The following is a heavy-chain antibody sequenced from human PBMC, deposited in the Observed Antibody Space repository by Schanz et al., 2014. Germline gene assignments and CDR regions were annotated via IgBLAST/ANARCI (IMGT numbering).Heavy chain of an antibody. D-gene: IGHD6-13*01. CDR3: ARDGEAAAGCDY. CDR2: INPSGGST. J-gene: IGHJ4*02. CDR1: GYTVSALA. Sequence: QVQLLQSGSEVKKPGASVKVSCEISGYTVSALAMHWVRQAPGQGLEWMGIINPSGGSTSYAQKFQGRVTMTRDTSTSTVYMELSSLRSEDTAVYYCARDGEAAAGCDYWGQGTLVNVSS. V-gene: IGHV1-46*03.